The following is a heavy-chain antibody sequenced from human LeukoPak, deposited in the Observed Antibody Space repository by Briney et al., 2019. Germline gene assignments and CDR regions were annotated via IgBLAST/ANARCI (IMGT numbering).Heavy chain of an antibody. Sequence: GGSLRLSCAASGFTFSSYWMSWVRQAPGKGLEWVANIKQDGSEKYYVDSVKGRFTISRDNAKNSLYLQMNSLRAEDTAVYYCASSSWYMYYYYYMDVWGKGTTVTISS. D-gene: IGHD6-13*01. V-gene: IGHV3-7*01. CDR3: ASSSWYMYYYYYMDV. CDR2: IKQDGSEK. J-gene: IGHJ6*03. CDR1: GFTFSSYW.